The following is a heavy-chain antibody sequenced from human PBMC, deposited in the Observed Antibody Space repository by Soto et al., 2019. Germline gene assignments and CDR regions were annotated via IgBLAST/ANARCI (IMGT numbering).Heavy chain of an antibody. CDR3: ARDLFTELHIYDMEV. J-gene: IGHJ6*01. CDR1: VFTFLDHS. Sequence: PVGSLILSCSSSVFTFLDHSMHLFLQAPVKGREWLAIIWNDGSNKFYAGSVQGRFTISRDNSKNTVYLQMNTLSAEDKAVYYCARDLFTELHIYDMEVWGQRNTVNVSS. D-gene: IGHD1-1*01. CDR2: IWNDGSNK. V-gene: IGHV3-33*01.